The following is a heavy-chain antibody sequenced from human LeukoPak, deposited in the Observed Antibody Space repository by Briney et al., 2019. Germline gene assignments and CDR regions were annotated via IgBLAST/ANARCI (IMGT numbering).Heavy chain of an antibody. D-gene: IGHD3-10*01. V-gene: IGHV4-34*01. J-gene: IGHJ6*03. Sequence: PSETLSLTCAVYGGSFSGYYWSWIRQPPGKGLEWIGEINHSGSTNYNPSLKSRVTISVDTSKNQFSLKLSSVTAADTAVYYCARHLVVITMVRGVIKTLRYYYYMDVWGKGTTVTISS. CDR1: GGSFSGYY. CDR3: ARHLVVITMVRGVIKTLRYYYYMDV. CDR2: INHSGST.